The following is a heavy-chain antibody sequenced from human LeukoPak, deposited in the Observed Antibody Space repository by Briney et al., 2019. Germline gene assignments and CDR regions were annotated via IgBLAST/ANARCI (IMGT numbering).Heavy chain of an antibody. CDR1: DDSIRGSIYF. D-gene: IGHD6-13*01. CDR2: VSYSGST. Sequence: SETLSLTCTVSDDSIRGSIYFWSWIRQPPGKGLEWIGYVSYSGSTDYSPSLKGRVAISIDMSKNHLSLKLTSVSAADTAIYYCARGSQTPDAGYWGPGILVTVSS. J-gene: IGHJ4*02. V-gene: IGHV4-61*03. CDR3: ARGSQTPDAGY.